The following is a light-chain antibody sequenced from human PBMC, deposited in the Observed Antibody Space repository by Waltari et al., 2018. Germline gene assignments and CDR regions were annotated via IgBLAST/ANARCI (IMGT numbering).Light chain of an antibody. CDR1: QSVGSH. V-gene: IGKV3-11*01. CDR2: DTS. J-gene: IGKJ3*01. CDR3: QQRSNWVFT. Sequence: EIVLTQSPATLSLSPGERASLSCRASQSVGSHLAWYHHKPGQAPRLLIYDTSYRATGIPARFSGRGSGTDFTLTISSLEPEDFAVYYCQQRSNWVFTFGPGTKVDIK.